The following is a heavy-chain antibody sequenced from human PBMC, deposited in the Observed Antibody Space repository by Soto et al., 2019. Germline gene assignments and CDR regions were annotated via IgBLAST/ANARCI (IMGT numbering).Heavy chain of an antibody. CDR3: ARDIPTYYDILTGYTKRVY. CDR1: GSSFSSYG. Sequence: GGSLRLSCAASGSSFSSYGIHWVRQVPGKGLEWVAVISYDGTYRHYADSVKGRFTFSRDNSKNTVYLQMNSLRAEDTAVYYCARDIPTYYDILTGYTKRVYRAQRTPVTVSS. CDR2: ISYDGTYR. J-gene: IGHJ4*02. D-gene: IGHD3-9*01. V-gene: IGHV3-30*03.